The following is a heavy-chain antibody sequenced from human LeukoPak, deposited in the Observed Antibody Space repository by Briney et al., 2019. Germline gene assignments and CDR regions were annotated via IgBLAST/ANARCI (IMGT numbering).Heavy chain of an antibody. CDR2: IYHSGST. J-gene: IGHJ4*02. Sequence: SETLSLTCAVSGYSISSGYYWGWIRQPPGKGLEWIGSIYHSGSTYYNPSLKSRVTISVDTSKNQFSLKLSSVTAADTAVYYCARKGHDYGDPFDYWGQGTLVTVSS. D-gene: IGHD4-17*01. CDR3: ARKGHDYGDPFDY. V-gene: IGHV4-38-2*01. CDR1: GYSISSGYY.